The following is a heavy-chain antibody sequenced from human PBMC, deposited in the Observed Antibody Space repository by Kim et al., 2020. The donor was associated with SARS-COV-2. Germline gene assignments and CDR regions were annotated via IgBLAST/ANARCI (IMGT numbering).Heavy chain of an antibody. CDR1: GFTFSSYS. V-gene: IGHV3-21*01. J-gene: IGHJ5*02. CDR3: ARDKSSSWYELLGFDP. D-gene: IGHD6-13*01. CDR2: ISSSSSYI. Sequence: GGSLRLSCAASGFTFSSYSMNWVRQAPGKGLEWVSSISSSSSYIYYADSVKGRFTISRDNANNSLYLQMNSLRAEDTAVYYCARDKSSSWYELLGFDPWGQGTLVTVSS.